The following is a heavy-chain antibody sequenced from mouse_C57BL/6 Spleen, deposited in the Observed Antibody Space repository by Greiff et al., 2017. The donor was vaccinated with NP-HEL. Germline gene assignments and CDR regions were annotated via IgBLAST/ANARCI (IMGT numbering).Heavy chain of an antibody. J-gene: IGHJ3*01. CDR3: ASDLPDAY. Sequence: VMLVESGPGLVQPSQSLSITCTVSGFSFTSYGVHWVRQSPGKGLEWLGVIWSGGSTDYNAAFISRLSISKDNSKSQVFFKMNSLQADDTAIYYCASDLPDAYWGQGTLVTVSA. D-gene: IGHD2-1*01. CDR2: IWSGGST. V-gene: IGHV2-2*01. CDR1: GFSFTSYG.